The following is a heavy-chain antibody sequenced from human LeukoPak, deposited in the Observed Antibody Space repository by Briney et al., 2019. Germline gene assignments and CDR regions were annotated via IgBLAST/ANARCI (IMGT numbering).Heavy chain of an antibody. V-gene: IGHV3-30-3*01. CDR3: ARETFSD. CDR2: ISYDGSNK. J-gene: IGHJ4*02. Sequence: PGRSLRLSCAASGFTFSSYAMHWVRQAPGKGLEWVAVISYDGSNKYYADSVKGRFTISRDNSKNTLYLQMNSLRAEDTAVYYCARETFSDWGQGTLVTVSS. CDR1: GFTFSSYA.